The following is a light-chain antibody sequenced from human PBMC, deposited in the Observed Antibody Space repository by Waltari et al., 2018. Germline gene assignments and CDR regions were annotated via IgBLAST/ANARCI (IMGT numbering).Light chain of an antibody. J-gene: IGLJ2*01. CDR2: GVR. V-gene: IGLV2-14*03. CDR3: SSYTSSSTYVV. CDR1: SSDVGGRNY. Sequence: QSALTQPASVSGSPGQPIPIPCTGTSSDVGGRNYVSWSQQHPGKPPKLMISGVRNRPSGVSNRFSGSKSGHTASLTISGLQAEDEADYYCSSYTSSSTYVVFGGGTRLTVL.